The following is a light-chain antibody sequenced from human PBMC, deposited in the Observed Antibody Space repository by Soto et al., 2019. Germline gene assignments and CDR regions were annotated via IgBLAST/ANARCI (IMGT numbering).Light chain of an antibody. CDR3: SSYTRSTTWV. J-gene: IGLJ3*02. CDR1: SSDVGGYNS. CDR2: EVS. V-gene: IGLV2-14*01. Sequence: QSALTQPASVSGSPGQSITISCTGTSSDVGGYNSVSWYQQHPGKAPKVMIYEVSNRPSGVSNRFSGSKSGNTASLTISGLQTEDEADYYCSSYTRSTTWVFGGGTQLTVL.